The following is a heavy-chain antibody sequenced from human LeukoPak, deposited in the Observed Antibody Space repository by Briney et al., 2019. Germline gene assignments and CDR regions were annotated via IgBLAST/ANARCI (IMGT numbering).Heavy chain of an antibody. CDR3: ARGRKSMVRGVIKYYFDY. CDR2: MNANSGST. D-gene: IGHD3-10*01. Sequence: ASVKVSCKASGYTFTSYDINWVRQATGQGLEWMGWMNANSGSTGYAQKFQGRVTMTRSISISTAYMELSSLRSEDTAVYYCARGRKSMVRGVIKYYFDYWGQGTLVTVSS. V-gene: IGHV1-8*01. J-gene: IGHJ4*02. CDR1: GYTFTSYD.